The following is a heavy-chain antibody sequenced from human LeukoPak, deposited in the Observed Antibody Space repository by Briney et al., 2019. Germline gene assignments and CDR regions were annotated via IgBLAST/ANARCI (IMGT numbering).Heavy chain of an antibody. J-gene: IGHJ6*02. D-gene: IGHD3-3*01. CDR1: GIDVSTDY. Sequence: GGTLRLSCVASGIDVSTDYITWVRQAPGKGLEWVSIIYSEGTTYYADSVKGRFSISRDISKNTVTLQMSSLRAEDTAVYYCARDRFNGMDVWGQGTTVTVSS. CDR3: ARDRFNGMDV. V-gene: IGHV3-66*01. CDR2: IYSEGTT.